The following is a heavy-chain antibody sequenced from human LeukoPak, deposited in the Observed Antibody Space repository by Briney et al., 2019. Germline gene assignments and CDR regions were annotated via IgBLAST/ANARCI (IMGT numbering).Heavy chain of an antibody. V-gene: IGHV3-11*04. CDR2: ISSSGSTI. J-gene: IGHJ4*02. CDR3: ARYFNSNGYSSLRGDY. CDR1: GFTFSDYY. D-gene: IGHD3-22*01. Sequence: GGSLRLSCAVSGFTFSDYYMSWIRQAPGKGLEWVSSISSSGSTIYYADSVKGRFTVSRDNAKNSLFLQMNSLRAEDTAVYYCARYFNSNGYSSLRGDYWGQGTLVTVSS.